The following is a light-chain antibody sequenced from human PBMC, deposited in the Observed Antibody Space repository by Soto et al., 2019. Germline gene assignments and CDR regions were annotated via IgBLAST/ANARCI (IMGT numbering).Light chain of an antibody. CDR2: GSS. J-gene: IGKJ4*01. CDR3: HQYRSSLA. CDR1: QSVSSSF. V-gene: IGKV3-20*01. Sequence: EIGLTQSPVTLSLSPGERATLSCRASQSVSSSFVAWYQQKPGQAPRLLIYGSSTRATGIPGRFGGSGSGTDFTLTISRLEPEDFALYYCHQYRSSLAFGGGTKVEIK.